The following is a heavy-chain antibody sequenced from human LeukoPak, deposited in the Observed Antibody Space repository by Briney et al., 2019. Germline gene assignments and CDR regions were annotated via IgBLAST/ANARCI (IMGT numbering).Heavy chain of an antibody. CDR1: GGTFSSYA. Sequence: SVKVSCKASGGTFSSYAISWVRQAPGQGLEWMGGIIPIFGTANYAQKFQGRVTMTRDTSTSTVYMELSSLRSEDTAVYYCARVVVDSSQDYFDYWGQGTLVTVSS. CDR3: ARVVVDSSQDYFDY. V-gene: IGHV1-69*05. D-gene: IGHD3-22*01. J-gene: IGHJ4*02. CDR2: IIPIFGTA.